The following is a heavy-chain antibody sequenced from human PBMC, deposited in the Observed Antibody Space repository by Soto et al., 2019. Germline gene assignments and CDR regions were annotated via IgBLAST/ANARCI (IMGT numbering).Heavy chain of an antibody. CDR2: IYYSGST. CDR1: GGSISSSSYY. V-gene: IGHV4-39*02. CDR3: VRDRGSSWMYKWFDP. J-gene: IGHJ5*02. Sequence: SETLSLTCTVSGGSISSSSYYWGWIRQPPGKGLEWIGSIYYSGSTYYNPSLKSRVTISVDTSKNQFSLNLNSVTAADTAVYYCVRDRGSSWMYKWFDPWGQGTQVTVSS. D-gene: IGHD2-2*01.